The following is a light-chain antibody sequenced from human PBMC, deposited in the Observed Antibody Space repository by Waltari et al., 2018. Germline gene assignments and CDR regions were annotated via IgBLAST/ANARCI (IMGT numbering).Light chain of an antibody. V-gene: IGLV2-8*01. CDR2: EVN. J-gene: IGLJ2*01. CDR1: GHDVGGYNY. Sequence: QSALTQPPSASGSPGQSVTISCTGSGHDVGGYNYVSWYHQHPGKAPKLLIHEVNKWPSGAPDRFSGSKSGNTASLTVSGLQAEDEADYYCSSYAGGNNLVFGGGTKLTVL. CDR3: SSYAGGNNLV.